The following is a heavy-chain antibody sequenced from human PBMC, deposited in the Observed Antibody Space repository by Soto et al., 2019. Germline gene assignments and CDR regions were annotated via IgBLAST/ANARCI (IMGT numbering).Heavy chain of an antibody. Sequence: GGSLRLSCAASGFTFSSYAMHWVRQAPGKGLEWVAVISYDGGNKYYADSVKGRFTISRDNSKNTLYLQMNSLRAEDTAVYYCAGIAVAGHFDYWGQGTLVTVSS. V-gene: IGHV3-30-3*01. J-gene: IGHJ4*02. CDR1: GFTFSSYA. D-gene: IGHD6-19*01. CDR2: ISYDGGNK. CDR3: AGIAVAGHFDY.